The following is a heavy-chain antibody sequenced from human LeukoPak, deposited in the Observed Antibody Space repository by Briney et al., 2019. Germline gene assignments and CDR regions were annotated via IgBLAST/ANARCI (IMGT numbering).Heavy chain of an antibody. CDR2: IYYSGST. J-gene: IGHJ6*02. V-gene: IGHV4-59*01. CDR1: GGSISSYY. D-gene: IGHD2-2*01. Sequence: SETLSLTCTVSGGSISSYYWSWIRQPPGKGLEWIGYIYYSGSTNYNPSLKSRVTISVDTSKNQFSLKLSSVTAADTAVYYCARVKGAVVVPAAIYYYCGMDVWGQGTTVTVSS. CDR3: ARVKGAVVVPAAIYYYCGMDV.